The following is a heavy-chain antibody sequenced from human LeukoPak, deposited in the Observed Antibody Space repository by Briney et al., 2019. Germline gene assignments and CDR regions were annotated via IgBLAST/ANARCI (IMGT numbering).Heavy chain of an antibody. V-gene: IGHV4-61*01. Sequence: SETLSLTCTVSGGSVSSGSYYWSWIRQPPGKGLEWIGYIYYSGSTNYNPSLKSRVTISVDTSKNQFSLKLSSVTAAGTAVYYCARDKGALVESYNWFDPWGQGTLVTVSS. CDR1: GGSVSSGSYY. J-gene: IGHJ5*02. CDR3: ARDKGALVESYNWFDP. CDR2: IYYSGST. D-gene: IGHD5-18*01.